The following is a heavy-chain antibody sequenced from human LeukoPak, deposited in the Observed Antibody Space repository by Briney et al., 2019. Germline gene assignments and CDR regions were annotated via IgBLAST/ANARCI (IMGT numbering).Heavy chain of an antibody. J-gene: IGHJ4*02. CDR1: GGSISSYY. V-gene: IGHV4-59*12. Sequence: SETLSLTCTVSGGSISSYYWSWIRQPPGKGLEWIGYIYYSGSTNYNPSLKSRVTISVDTSKNQFSLKLSSVTAADTAVYYCARDRSPQQGIDYWGQGTLVTVSS. CDR2: IYYSGST. CDR3: ARDRSPQQGIDY. D-gene: IGHD6-13*01.